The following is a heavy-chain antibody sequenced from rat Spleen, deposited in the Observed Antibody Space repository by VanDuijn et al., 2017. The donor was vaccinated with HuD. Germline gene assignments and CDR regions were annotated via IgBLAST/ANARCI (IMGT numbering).Heavy chain of an antibody. CDR3: ARSVFDY. CDR1: GFTLSDYY. CDR2: LNYDGSST. Sequence: EVQLVESGGGLVQPGRSLKLSCAASGFTLSDYYMARVRQAPTKGLEWVATLNYDGSSTYYRDSVKGRFTISRDNAKSTLYLQMDSLKSEDTATYYCARSVFDYWGQGVMVTVSS. V-gene: IGHV5-29*01. J-gene: IGHJ2*01.